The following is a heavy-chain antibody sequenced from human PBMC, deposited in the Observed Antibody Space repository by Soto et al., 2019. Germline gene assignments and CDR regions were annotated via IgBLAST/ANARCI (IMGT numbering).Heavy chain of an antibody. J-gene: IGHJ4*02. CDR2: IYYYGDT. CDR3: ARRAPNYYFDS. V-gene: IGHV4-39*01. CDR1: GDSITSNSYY. Sequence: ETLSLTCTVSGDSITSNSYYWGWVRLSPGKGLEWLGSIYYYGDTHYNPSLQSRVTISVDTSKNQFSLTLTSVTAADTAVYFCARRAPNYYFDSWGRGILVTVSS.